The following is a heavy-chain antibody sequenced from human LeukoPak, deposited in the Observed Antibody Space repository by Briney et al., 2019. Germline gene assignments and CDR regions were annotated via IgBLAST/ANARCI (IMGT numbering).Heavy chain of an antibody. V-gene: IGHV1-69*13. Sequence: SVKVSCKASGDTFNTYSFSWVRQAPGQGLEWMGGIVPILITPHYAQKFQGRVTITADESTRTVYMELSSLRSEDTAAYYCARVSRQQWLVPPYYYYYYMDVWGKGTTVTVSS. J-gene: IGHJ6*03. CDR1: GDTFNTYS. D-gene: IGHD6-19*01. CDR2: IVPILITP. CDR3: ARVSRQQWLVPPYYYYYYMDV.